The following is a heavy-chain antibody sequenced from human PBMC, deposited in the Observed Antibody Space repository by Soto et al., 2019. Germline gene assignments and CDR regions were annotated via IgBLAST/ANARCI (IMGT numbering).Heavy chain of an antibody. CDR3: AKDPGTTHYYYYGMDV. Sequence: GSLRLSCAASGSTFSSYAMSWVRQAPGKGLEWVSAISGGGGSTYYADSVKGRFTISRDNSKNTLYLQMNSLRAEDTAVYYCAKDPGTTHYYYYGMDVWGQGTTVTVSS. CDR2: ISGGGGST. J-gene: IGHJ6*02. D-gene: IGHD1-7*01. CDR1: GSTFSSYA. V-gene: IGHV3-23*01.